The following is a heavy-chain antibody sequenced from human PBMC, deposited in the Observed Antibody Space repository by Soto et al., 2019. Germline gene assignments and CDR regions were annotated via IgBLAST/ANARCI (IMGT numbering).Heavy chain of an antibody. V-gene: IGHV4-31*03. J-gene: IGHJ3*01. D-gene: IGHD3-22*01. CDR2: IYYSGNT. CDR3: ARGPSAYYESAGFHL. Sequence: QVQLQESGPRLVKPSQTLSLTCTVSGGSISSGGYYWNWIRQHPGKGLEWIGYIYYSGNTYYNPSLKSRVTISVDTSKNQFSLNLSSVTAADTAVYYCARGPSAYYESAGFHLWGQGTMVTVSS. CDR1: GGSISSGGYY.